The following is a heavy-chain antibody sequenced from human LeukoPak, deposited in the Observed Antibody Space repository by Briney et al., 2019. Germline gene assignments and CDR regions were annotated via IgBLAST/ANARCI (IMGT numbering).Heavy chain of an antibody. J-gene: IGHJ4*02. CDR3: AIRMGSSWFYHGGFDY. Sequence: ASVKVSCKASGYTFTSYAISWVRQAPGQGLEWMGGIIPIFGTANYAQKFQGRVTITTDESTSTAYMELSSLRSEDTAVYYCAIRMGSSWFYHGGFDYWGQGTLVTVSS. V-gene: IGHV1-69*05. D-gene: IGHD6-13*01. CDR2: IIPIFGTA. CDR1: GYTFTSYA.